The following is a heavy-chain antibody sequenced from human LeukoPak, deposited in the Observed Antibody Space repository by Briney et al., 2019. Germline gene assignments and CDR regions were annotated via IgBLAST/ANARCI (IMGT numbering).Heavy chain of an antibody. J-gene: IGHJ4*02. Sequence: SETLPPTRIVSGGSIRNFYWTWIRQPPGKGLEWIGYIHYSGSTNYNPSLKSRVIISVDTSKNQFSLKLTSVTTADTAVYYCARGGWSFDYLGQGTLVTVSP. CDR3: ARGGWSFDY. CDR2: IHYSGST. V-gene: IGHV4-59*01. CDR1: GGSIRNFY. D-gene: IGHD6-19*01.